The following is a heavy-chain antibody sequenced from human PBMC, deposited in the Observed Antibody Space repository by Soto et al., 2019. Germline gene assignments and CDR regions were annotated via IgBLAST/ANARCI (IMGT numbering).Heavy chain of an antibody. CDR3: ARGRISAAANWFDP. CDR2: VDNSGNT. J-gene: IGHJ5*02. Sequence: QVQLQESGPGLVKPSETLSLTCTVSSGSISTYYWSWIRRPPGKGLEWIGCVDNSGNTDYNPSLKSRVTMSVDTSKNQFSLKMNSMTAADTAVYYCARGRISAAANWFDPWGQGTLVTVSS. CDR1: SGSISTYY. D-gene: IGHD6-25*01. V-gene: IGHV4-59*01.